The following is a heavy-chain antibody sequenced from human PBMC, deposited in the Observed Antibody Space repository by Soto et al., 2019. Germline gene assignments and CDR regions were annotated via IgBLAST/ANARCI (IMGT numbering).Heavy chain of an antibody. J-gene: IGHJ5*02. D-gene: IGHD2-15*01. V-gene: IGHV4-34*01. CDR3: ARTAEAYCSGGSCYRARWFDP. Sequence: PSETLSLTCAVYGGSFSGYYWSWIRQPPGKGLEWIGEINHSGSTNYNPSLKSRVTISVDTSKNQFSLKLSSVTAADTAVYYCARTAEAYCSGGSCYRARWFDPWGQGTLVTASS. CDR1: GGSFSGYY. CDR2: INHSGST.